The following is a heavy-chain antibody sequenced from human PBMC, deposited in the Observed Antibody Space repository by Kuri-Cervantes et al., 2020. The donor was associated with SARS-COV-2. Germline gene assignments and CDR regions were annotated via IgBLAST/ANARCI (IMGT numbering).Heavy chain of an antibody. J-gene: IGHJ5*02. CDR1: GYSFTSYW. CDR3: ARRVAGLKMFDL. V-gene: IGHV5-10-1*01. Sequence: LKISCMASGYSFTSYWITWVRQMRGEGLEWMGRIDPTDSHTYYSPFFQGHVTFSTDKTIATAYLRWSSLKASDTAMYFCARRVAGLKMFDLWGQGTPVTVSS. D-gene: IGHD6-19*01. CDR2: IDPTDSHT.